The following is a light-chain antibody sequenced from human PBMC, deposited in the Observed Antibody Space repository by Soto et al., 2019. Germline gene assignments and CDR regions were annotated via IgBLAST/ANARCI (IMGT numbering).Light chain of an antibody. V-gene: IGKV1-5*01. Sequence: DIQMTQSPSTLSASVGDRVTITCRPSQNISTSLALYQQKSGRAPKLLIYDVSNLESGVPSRFSGSGSGTEFSLTIRGLQPDDFATYYCQQYDSYRTFGQGTKVDIK. CDR1: QNISTS. CDR3: QQYDSYRT. J-gene: IGKJ1*01. CDR2: DVS.